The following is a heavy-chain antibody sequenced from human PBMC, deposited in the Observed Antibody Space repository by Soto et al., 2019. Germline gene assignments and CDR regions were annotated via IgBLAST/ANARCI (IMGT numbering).Heavy chain of an antibody. J-gene: IGHJ4*02. CDR3: AKDYGYYYDSSGYSPDY. Sequence: GGSLRLSCAASGFTFSSYAMSWVRQAPGKGLEWVSAISDSGGSTYYADSVKGRFTISRDNSKNTLYLQMNSLRAEDTAVYYCAKDYGYYYDSSGYSPDYWGQGTLVTVSS. D-gene: IGHD3-22*01. CDR2: ISDSGGST. V-gene: IGHV3-23*01. CDR1: GFTFSSYA.